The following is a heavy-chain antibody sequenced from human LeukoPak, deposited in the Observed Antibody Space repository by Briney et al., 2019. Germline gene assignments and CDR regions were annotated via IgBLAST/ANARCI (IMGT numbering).Heavy chain of an antibody. D-gene: IGHD6-19*01. CDR2: IDKTTYPT. Sequence: GGSLRLSCAASAFIFSDYAMGWVRQAPGKGLEWVSTIDKTTYPTFYADSVKGRFTISRDNSKNTLYLQMNSLRTEDTAVYFCAKFEGATIPGWFNDYWGQGILVTVSS. J-gene: IGHJ4*02. V-gene: IGHV3-23*05. CDR3: AKFEGATIPGWFNDY. CDR1: AFIFSDYA.